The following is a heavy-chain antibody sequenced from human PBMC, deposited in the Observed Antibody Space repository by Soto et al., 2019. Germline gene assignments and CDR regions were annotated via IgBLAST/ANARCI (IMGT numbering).Heavy chain of an antibody. Sequence: GASVKVSCKASGYTFTSYAMHWVRQAPGQRLEWMGWINAGNGNTKYSQKFQGRVTITRDTSASTAYMELSSLRSEDTAVYYCARDQNLNIAAAEIRYYCYGMDVWGQGTTVTVSS. CDR1: GYTFTSYA. CDR2: INAGNGNT. CDR3: ARDQNLNIAAAEIRYYCYGMDV. J-gene: IGHJ6*02. D-gene: IGHD6-13*01. V-gene: IGHV1-3*01.